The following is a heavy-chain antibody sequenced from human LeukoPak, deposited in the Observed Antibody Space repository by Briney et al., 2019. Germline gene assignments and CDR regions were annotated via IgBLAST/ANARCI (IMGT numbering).Heavy chain of an antibody. CDR2: IYSGGST. CDR3: AKKGFEISRDI. D-gene: IGHD3-10*01. J-gene: IGHJ3*02. Sequence: HPGGSLRLSCAASGFTVSSNYMSWVRQAPGKGLEWVSVIYSGGSTYYADSVKGRFTISRDNSKNTLYLQMNSLRAEDTAVYYCAKKGFEISRDIWGQGTMVTVSS. V-gene: IGHV3-66*01. CDR1: GFTVSSNY.